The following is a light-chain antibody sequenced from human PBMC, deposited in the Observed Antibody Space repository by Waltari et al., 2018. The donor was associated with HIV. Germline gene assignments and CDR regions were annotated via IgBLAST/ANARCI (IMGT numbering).Light chain of an antibody. CDR3: VAWDDSLSGYV. J-gene: IGLJ1*01. V-gene: IGLV1-47*01. CDR2: RDY. Sequence: QSVLTQSPSASGTLGQSVTISCPGSSSNVGSKPVYWFQQVPGTAPKLLIYRDYQRRSGIPDRFSGSKSGASASLTISGLRSEDEADYYCVAWDDSLSGYVFGTGTKISVL. CDR1: SSNVGSKP.